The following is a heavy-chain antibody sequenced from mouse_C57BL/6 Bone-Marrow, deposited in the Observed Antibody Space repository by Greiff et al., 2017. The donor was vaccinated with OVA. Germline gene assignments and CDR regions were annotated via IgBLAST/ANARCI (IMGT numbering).Heavy chain of an antibody. J-gene: IGHJ1*03. CDR3: GRGGPCYWYFDV. CDR2: INPNNGGT. Sequence: VQLQQSGPELVKPGASVKISCKASGYTFTDYYMNWVKQSHGQSLEWIGDINPNNGGTSYNQKFKGKATLTVDKSSSTAYMELRSLTSEDSAVYYCGRGGPCYWYFDVWGTGTTVTVSS. CDR1: GYTFTDYY. V-gene: IGHV1-26*01.